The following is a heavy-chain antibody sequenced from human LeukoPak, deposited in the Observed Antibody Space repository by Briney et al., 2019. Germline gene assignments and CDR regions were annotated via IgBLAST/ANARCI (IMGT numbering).Heavy chain of an antibody. Sequence: PSETLSLTCTVSGGSINNYYWNWIRQSPGKGLEWIGYIYYTGSTNCSPSLKNRVTISVDTSTTQFSLRLSSVTAADTAVYYCARGIVSGVVIPYWYIDLWGRGTLVTVPS. CDR2: IYYTGST. V-gene: IGHV4-59*01. J-gene: IGHJ2*01. CDR3: ARGIVSGVVIPYWYIDL. D-gene: IGHD3-3*01. CDR1: GGSINNYY.